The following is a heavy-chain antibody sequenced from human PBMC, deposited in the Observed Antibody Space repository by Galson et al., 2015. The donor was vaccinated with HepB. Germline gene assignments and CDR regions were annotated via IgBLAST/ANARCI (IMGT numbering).Heavy chain of an antibody. V-gene: IGHV5-10-1*01. J-gene: IGHJ4*02. CDR2: IDPSDSYT. D-gene: IGHD3-10*02. CDR1: GYRFTNYW. Sequence: QSGAEVKKPGESLRISCKGSGYRFTNYWISWVRQMPGKGLEWMGRIDPSDSYTNYSPSFQGHVTISADKSISTAYLQWSSLKASDTAMYYCARLERGFVRGTMGSFDYWGQGTLVTVSS. CDR3: ARLERGFVRGTMGSFDY.